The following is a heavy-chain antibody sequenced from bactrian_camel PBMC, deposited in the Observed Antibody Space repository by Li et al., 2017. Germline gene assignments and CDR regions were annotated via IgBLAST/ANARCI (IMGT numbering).Heavy chain of an antibody. CDR1: GFTGSSYW. Sequence: VQLVESGGGLVQPGGSLRLSCAASGFTGSSYWMYWVRQAPGKGLEWVASIYSDGSYADSVKGQFTISRDNAKNMLYLQMNSLKTEDTAVYYCATIETLYGGSLWGDYWGQGTQVTVS. CDR3: ATIETLYGGSLWGDY. V-gene: IGHV3S6*01. D-gene: IGHD6*01. J-gene: IGHJ4*01. CDR2: IYSDG.